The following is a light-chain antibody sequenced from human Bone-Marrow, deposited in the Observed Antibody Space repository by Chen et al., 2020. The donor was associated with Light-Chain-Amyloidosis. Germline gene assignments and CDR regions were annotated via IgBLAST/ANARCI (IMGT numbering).Light chain of an antibody. V-gene: IGLV3-25*03. J-gene: IGLJ2*01. Sequence: SYELPQPPSVSVSPGQPARITCSGDDLPTKEAYWYQQKPGQAPVLVIHRDTERPSGISERFSGSSSGTTATLTISGVQAEDEADYHCQSADSSGTYEVIFGGGTKLTVL. CDR1: DLPTKE. CDR2: RDT. CDR3: QSADSSGTYEVI.